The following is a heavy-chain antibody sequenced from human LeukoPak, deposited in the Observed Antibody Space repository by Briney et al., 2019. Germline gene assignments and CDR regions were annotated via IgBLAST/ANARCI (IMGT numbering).Heavy chain of an antibody. J-gene: IGHJ4*02. CDR3: ARVVGAADY. Sequence: SETLSLTCTVSGGSIRSSSSYWGWIRQPPGKGLEWIASSYYSGTTFYNPSLKSRVTISVDTSKNQFSLKLSSVTAADTAVYYCARVVGAADYWGQGTLVTVSS. V-gene: IGHV4-39*07. CDR2: SYYSGTT. D-gene: IGHD1-26*01. CDR1: GGSIRSSSSY.